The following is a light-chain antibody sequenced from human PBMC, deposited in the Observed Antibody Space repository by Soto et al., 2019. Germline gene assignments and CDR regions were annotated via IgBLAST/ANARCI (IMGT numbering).Light chain of an antibody. V-gene: IGKV3-15*01. J-gene: IGKJ2*01. CDR3: QQYNNCPPYT. CDR1: QSVSSN. CDR2: GAS. Sequence: EIVMTQSPATLSVSPGERATLSFRASQSVSSNLAWYQQKPGQAPRLLIYGASTRATGIPARFSGSGSGTEFTLTISSLPSEDFAVYYCQQYNNCPPYTFGQGTKLEIK.